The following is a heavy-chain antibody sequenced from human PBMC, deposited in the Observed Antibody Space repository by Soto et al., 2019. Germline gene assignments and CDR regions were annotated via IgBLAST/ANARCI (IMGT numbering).Heavy chain of an antibody. CDR3: ARDNMGVVGAPYYFDY. J-gene: IGHJ4*02. CDR2: ISAYNGNT. V-gene: IGHV1-18*04. CDR1: GYTFTSYG. D-gene: IGHD1-26*01. Sequence: GASVKVSCKASGYTFTSYGISWVRQAPGQGLEWMGWISAYNGNTNYAQKLQGRVTMTTDTSTSTAYMELRSLRSDDTAVCYCARDNMGVVGAPYYFDYWGQGTLVTVSS.